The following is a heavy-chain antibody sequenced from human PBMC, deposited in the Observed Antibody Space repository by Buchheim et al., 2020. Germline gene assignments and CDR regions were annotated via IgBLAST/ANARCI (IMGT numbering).Heavy chain of an antibody. CDR3: ARVVTTSPLFHFDY. V-gene: IGHV4-38-2*02. J-gene: IGHJ4*02. Sequence: QVQLQESGPGLVKPSETLSLTCTVSGYSISSGYYWGWIRQPPGKGLEWIGSIYRSGSTYYNPSLKSRVTISVDTSKNQFSLKLTSVTAADTAVYYCARVVTTSPLFHFDYWGQGTL. D-gene: IGHD1-14*01. CDR1: GYSISSGYY. CDR2: IYRSGST.